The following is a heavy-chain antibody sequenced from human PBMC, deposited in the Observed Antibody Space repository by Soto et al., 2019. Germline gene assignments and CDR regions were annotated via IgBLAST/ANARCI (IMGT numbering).Heavy chain of an antibody. Sequence: ASETLSLTCTVSGGSISSGGYYWSWIRQHPGKGLEWIGYIYYSGSTYYNPSLKSRVTISVDTSKNQFSLKLSSVTAADTAVYYCARDSTVTTPFFDYWGQGTLVTVSS. V-gene: IGHV4-31*03. CDR1: GGSISSGGYY. J-gene: IGHJ4*02. CDR2: IYYSGST. D-gene: IGHD4-4*01. CDR3: ARDSTVTTPFFDY.